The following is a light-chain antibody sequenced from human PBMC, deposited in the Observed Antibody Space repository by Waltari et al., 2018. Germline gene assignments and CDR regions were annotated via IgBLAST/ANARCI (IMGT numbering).Light chain of an antibody. Sequence: QSALTQPRSVSGSPGQSVTISCTGTSSDVVGYNYVPWYQQHPGKAPRLMIYDVSKRPAGVPDRFAGSKSGNTASLTISGLQAEDEADYYCCSYAGSYTVVFGGGPKLTVL. CDR1: SSDVVGYNY. J-gene: IGLJ2*01. CDR3: CSYAGSYTVV. V-gene: IGLV2-11*01. CDR2: DVS.